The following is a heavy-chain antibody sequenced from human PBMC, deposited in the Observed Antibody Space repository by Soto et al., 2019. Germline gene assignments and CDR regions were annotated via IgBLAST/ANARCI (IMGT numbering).Heavy chain of an antibody. D-gene: IGHD2-2*01. J-gene: IGHJ6*02. CDR2: IIPIFGTA. Sequence: QVQLVQSGAEVKKPGSSVKVSCKASGGTFSSYAISWVRQAPGQGLEWMGGIIPIFGTANYAQKFQGRVTITADESTSTAYMELSSLRSEDRAVYYCARGIVLVGYYYYYGMDVWGQGTTVTVSS. CDR1: GGTFSSYA. V-gene: IGHV1-69*12. CDR3: ARGIVLVGYYYYYGMDV.